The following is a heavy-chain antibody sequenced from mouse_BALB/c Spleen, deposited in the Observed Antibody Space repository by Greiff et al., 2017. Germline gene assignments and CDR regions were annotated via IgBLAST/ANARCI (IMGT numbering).Heavy chain of an antibody. D-gene: IGHD3-1*01. CDR1: GFTFSNYW. J-gene: IGHJ3*01. Sequence: EVKLMQSGGGLVQPGGSMKLSCVASGFTFSNYWMNWVRQSPEKGLEWVAEIRLKSNYYATHYAGSVKGRFTISRDDSKSCVYLQMMNLRAEDTGIYYSTRGLRDWFAYWGQGTLVTVSA. CDR3: TRGLRDWFAY. V-gene: IGHV6-6*02. CDR2: IRLKSNYYAT.